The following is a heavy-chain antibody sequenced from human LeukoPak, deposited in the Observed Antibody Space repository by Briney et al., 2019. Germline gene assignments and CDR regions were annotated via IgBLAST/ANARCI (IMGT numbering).Heavy chain of an antibody. D-gene: IGHD2-21*02. J-gene: IGHJ4*02. CDR2: ITSSCSTI. CDR3: ATLQVRSSDY. V-gene: IGHV3-48*03. Sequence: GGCLSLSCAASGFTFSSYDMNCVRQAPGRGLEGVSYITSSCSTIYCADSVRGRIAISRDNGKNSRYLQMNSLRTEDTAVYYCATLQVRSSDYWGQGTLVTVSP. CDR1: GFTFSSYD.